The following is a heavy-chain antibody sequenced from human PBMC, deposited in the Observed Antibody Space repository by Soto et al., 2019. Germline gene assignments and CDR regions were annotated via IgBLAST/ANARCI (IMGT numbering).Heavy chain of an antibody. Sequence: EVQLLESGGGLVQPGGSLRLSCAASGFTFSSYAMRWVRQAPVKGLEWVSAISGSGGSTYYADSVKGRFTISRDNSKNTLYLHMNSLSAEDTAVYFCARRGSGGYYDYWGQGTLVTASS. CDR1: GFTFSSYA. CDR2: ISGSGGST. D-gene: IGHD6-19*01. V-gene: IGHV3-23*01. CDR3: ARRGSGGYYDY. J-gene: IGHJ4*02.